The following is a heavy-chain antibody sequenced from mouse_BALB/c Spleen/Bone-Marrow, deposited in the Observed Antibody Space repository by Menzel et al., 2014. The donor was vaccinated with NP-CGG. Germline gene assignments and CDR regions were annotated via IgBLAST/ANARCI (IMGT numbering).Heavy chain of an antibody. Sequence: QVQLQQSGAELVRPGTSVKVSCKASGYAFTSYLIEWVKQRLGQGLEWIGVINPGSGGTNYNEKFKGKATLTADKSSSTAYMQLSSLTSDDSAVYFCARDGDYDEGYAMDYWGRRTSVTVSS. J-gene: IGHJ4*01. CDR1: GYAFTSYL. CDR3: ARDGDYDEGYAMDY. V-gene: IGHV1-54*01. CDR2: INPGSGGT. D-gene: IGHD2-4*01.